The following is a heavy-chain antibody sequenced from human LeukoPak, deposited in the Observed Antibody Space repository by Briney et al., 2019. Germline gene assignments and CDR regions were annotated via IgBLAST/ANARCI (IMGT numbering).Heavy chain of an antibody. V-gene: IGHV4-38-2*02. CDR2: IYHSGST. J-gene: IGHJ4*02. CDR1: GYSISSGYY. Sequence: AETLSLTCTVSGYSISSGYYWGWIRQPPGKGLEWIGSIYHSGSTYYNPSLKSRVTISVDTSKNQFSLKLSSVTAADTAVYYCARGLPGIAAAGTEIDYWGQGTLVTVSS. CDR3: ARGLPGIAAAGTEIDY. D-gene: IGHD6-13*01.